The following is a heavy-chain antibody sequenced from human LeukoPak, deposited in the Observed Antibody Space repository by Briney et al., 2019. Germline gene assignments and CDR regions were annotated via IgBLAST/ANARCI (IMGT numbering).Heavy chain of an antibody. D-gene: IGHD4-23*01. CDR3: ARRGDGGRSFDY. V-gene: IGHV3-53*01. J-gene: IGHJ4*02. CDR1: GFSFISVW. CDR2: IYGGGST. Sequence: GGSLRLSCVGSGFSFISVWLNWVRQTPGKGLEWVSLIYGGGSTYYADSVKGRFTISRDNSKNTLYLQMNSLRAEDTAVYYCARRGDGGRSFDYWGQGTLVTVSS.